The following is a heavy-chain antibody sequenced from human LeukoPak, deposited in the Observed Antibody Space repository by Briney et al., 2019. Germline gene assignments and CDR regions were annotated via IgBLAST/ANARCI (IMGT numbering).Heavy chain of an antibody. Sequence: HPGGSLRLSCAASGFTFSSYWMHWVRQSPGKGLVWVSRINSDGSSTSYADSVKGRFTISRDNAKNTLYLQMNSLRAEDTAVYYCARDRAMVRGVIENWGQGTLVTVSS. CDR1: GFTFSSYW. V-gene: IGHV3-74*01. D-gene: IGHD3-10*01. CDR2: INSDGSST. J-gene: IGHJ4*02. CDR3: ARDRAMVRGVIEN.